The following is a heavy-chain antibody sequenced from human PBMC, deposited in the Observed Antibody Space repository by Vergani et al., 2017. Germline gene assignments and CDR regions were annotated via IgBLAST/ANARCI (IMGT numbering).Heavy chain of an antibody. CDR3: AKGGRGGSYPLTRFDY. D-gene: IGHD1-26*01. CDR2: ISYDGSNK. Sequence: QVQLVESGGGVVQPGGSLRLSCAASGFTFSSYGMHWVRQAPGKGLEGVAVISYDGSNKYYADSVKGRSTISRDNSKNTLYLQMSSLRAEDTAVYYCAKGGRGGSYPLTRFDYWGQGTLVTVSS. J-gene: IGHJ4*02. V-gene: IGHV3-30*18. CDR1: GFTFSSYG.